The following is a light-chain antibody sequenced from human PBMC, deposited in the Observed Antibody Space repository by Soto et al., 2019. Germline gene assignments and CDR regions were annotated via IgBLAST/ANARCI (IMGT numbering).Light chain of an antibody. CDR2: GIS. CDR3: QQYSKWPIT. Sequence: EIVLTHSPGTLSLSPCERATLSCRASQSVGRYLAWYQCKPGQAPRLLIYGISTRATGIPARFSGSGSGTEFSLTISSLQSEDFAVYYCQQYSKWPITFGQGTRLEIK. J-gene: IGKJ5*01. V-gene: IGKV3-15*01. CDR1: QSVGRY.